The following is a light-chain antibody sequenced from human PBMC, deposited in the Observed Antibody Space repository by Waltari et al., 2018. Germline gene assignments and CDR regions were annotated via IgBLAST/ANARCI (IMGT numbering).Light chain of an antibody. Sequence: EIAMTQSPATLSVSPGASATLSCRASQSVSSNLAWYQQKPGQAPRLLIYGASTRATDIPARFSGSGSGTEFTLTISSLQSEDFAVYYCQQYNIWPLHTFGQGTKLEIK. CDR2: GAS. V-gene: IGKV3-15*01. CDR3: QQYNIWPLHT. J-gene: IGKJ2*01. CDR1: QSVSSN.